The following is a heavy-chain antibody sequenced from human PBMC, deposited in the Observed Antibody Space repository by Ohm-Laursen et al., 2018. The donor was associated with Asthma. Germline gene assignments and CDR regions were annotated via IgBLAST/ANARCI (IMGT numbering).Heavy chain of an antibody. Sequence: PGTLSLTCMVSGDAINREIWWSWICQPPGKGLEWIGEVHHSGTANSSPSLKSRVTISVDTSKKQFSLRLSSVTAADTAVYYCARGARKTWGLTPSRIAAAAGKRDGVDVWGQGTTVTVSS. CDR1: GDAINREIW. CDR2: VHHSGTA. D-gene: IGHD6-13*01. CDR3: ARGARKTWGLTPSRIAAAAGKRDGVDV. J-gene: IGHJ6*02. V-gene: IGHV4-4*03.